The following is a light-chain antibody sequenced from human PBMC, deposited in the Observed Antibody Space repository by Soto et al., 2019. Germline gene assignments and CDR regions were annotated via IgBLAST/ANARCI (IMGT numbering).Light chain of an antibody. CDR1: QGISSW. Sequence: DIQMTQSPSSVSASVGDRVTITCRASQGISSWLAWYQQKPEKAPKLVIYDASSLQSGVPSRFSGSGSGTDFTLTISCLQSEDFATYYCQQYYSYPPTFGQGTKVDIK. CDR3: QQYYSYPPT. V-gene: IGKV1D-16*01. CDR2: DAS. J-gene: IGKJ1*01.